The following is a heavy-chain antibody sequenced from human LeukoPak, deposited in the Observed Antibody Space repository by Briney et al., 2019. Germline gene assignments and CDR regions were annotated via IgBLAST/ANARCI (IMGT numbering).Heavy chain of an antibody. D-gene: IGHD2-15*01. Sequence: ASVKVSCKASGYTFTGYYMHWVRQAPGQGLEWMGRINPNSGGTNYAQKFQGRVTMTRDTSISTAYMELSRLRSDDTAVYYCAREDCSGGSCYSGFDYWGQGTLVTVSS. CDR1: GYTFTGYY. J-gene: IGHJ4*02. V-gene: IGHV1-2*06. CDR2: INPNSGGT. CDR3: AREDCSGGSCYSGFDY.